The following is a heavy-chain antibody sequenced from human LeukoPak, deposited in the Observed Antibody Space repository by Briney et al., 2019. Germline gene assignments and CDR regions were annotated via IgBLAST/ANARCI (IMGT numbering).Heavy chain of an antibody. CDR3: ATLPTLRSSRWDN. CDR2: IIPVFDGL. V-gene: IGHV1-69*04. Sequence: ASVKVSCKASGGSFNDYAINWVRQAPGQGLEWIGRIIPVFDGLYYGQKFQGRVSITADKSTSTAYMELTSLRSDDTAVYYCATLPTLRSSRWDNWGQGTLLTVSS. CDR1: GGSFNDYA. D-gene: IGHD4-23*01. J-gene: IGHJ4*02.